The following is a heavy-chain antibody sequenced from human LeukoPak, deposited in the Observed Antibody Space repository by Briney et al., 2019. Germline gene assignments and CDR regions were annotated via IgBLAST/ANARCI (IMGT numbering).Heavy chain of an antibody. CDR2: IYTSGST. D-gene: IGHD6-6*01. V-gene: IGHV4-4*07. CDR3: ARVILIAARDAFDI. J-gene: IGHJ3*02. CDR1: GGSISSYY. Sequence: PSETLSLTCTVSGGSISSYYWSWIRQPAGKGLEWIGRIYTSGSTNYNPSLKSRVTMSVDTSKNQFSLKLSSVTAADTAVYYCARVILIAARDAFDIWGQGTMVTVSS.